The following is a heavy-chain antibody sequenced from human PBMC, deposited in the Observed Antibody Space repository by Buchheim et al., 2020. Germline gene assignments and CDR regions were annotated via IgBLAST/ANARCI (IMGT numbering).Heavy chain of an antibody. V-gene: IGHV3-30*03. J-gene: IGHJ4*02. Sequence: QVQLVESGGGVVQPGRSLRLSCAASGFTFSSFGMHWARQAPGKGLEWVAAKSYDGRIKYYADSVKARFTIPRDNSKNTLFLQMNSLRAEHTTVYYCARGFLEWAYFDYWGQGTL. CDR2: KSYDGRIK. D-gene: IGHD3-3*01. CDR3: ARGFLEWAYFDY. CDR1: GFTFSSFG.